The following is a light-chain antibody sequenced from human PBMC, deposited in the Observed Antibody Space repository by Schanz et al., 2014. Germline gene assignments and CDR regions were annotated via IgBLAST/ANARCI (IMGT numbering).Light chain of an antibody. Sequence: QCVLTQAPSASGTPGQRVTISCSGSSSNIGKNAVNWYQQLPGTAPKLLIYSNNQRPSGVPDRFSGSKSGTSASLAISGLQSEDEADYYCAAWDDSLNGPVVFGGGTKLTVL. V-gene: IGLV1-44*01. J-gene: IGLJ2*01. CDR2: SNN. CDR1: SSNIGKNA. CDR3: AAWDDSLNGPVV.